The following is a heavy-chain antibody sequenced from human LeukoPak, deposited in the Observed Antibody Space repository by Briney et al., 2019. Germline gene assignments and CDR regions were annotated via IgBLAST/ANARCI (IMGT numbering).Heavy chain of an antibody. Sequence: PGGSLRLSCAASGFIFKKYWMNWVRQVPGKGLECLANIKEDGSETYYADSVMGRFTISRDNPKNSLYLQMNSLRADDTAVYYCARVLVGATGDYWGQGTLVTVSS. CDR1: GFIFKKYW. CDR3: ARVLVGATGDY. V-gene: IGHV3-7*01. J-gene: IGHJ4*02. D-gene: IGHD1-26*01. CDR2: IKEDGSET.